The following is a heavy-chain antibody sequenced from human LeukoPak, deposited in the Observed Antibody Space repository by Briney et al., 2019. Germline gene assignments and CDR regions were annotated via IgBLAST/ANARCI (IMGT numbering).Heavy chain of an antibody. Sequence: PGGSLRLSCAASGFTFSTYAMSWVRQAPGKGLEWVSGITVSGDSTFYADSVRGRFTISRDNSKNMLYLQTNSLRAEDTAIYYCAKCEKNRWLQLGAFDIWGRGTMVTVSS. J-gene: IGHJ3*02. CDR1: GFTFSTYA. CDR3: AKCEKNRWLQLGAFDI. V-gene: IGHV3-23*01. CDR2: ITVSGDST. D-gene: IGHD5-24*01.